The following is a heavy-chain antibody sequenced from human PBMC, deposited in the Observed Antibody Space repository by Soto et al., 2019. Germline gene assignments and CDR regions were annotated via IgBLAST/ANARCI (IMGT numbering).Heavy chain of an antibody. V-gene: IGHV1-8*01. Sequence: QVQLVKSGAEVKKPGASVKVSCKASGYTFTSYDINWVRQATGQGLEWMGWMNPNSGNTGYAQKFQGRVTMTRNTSIITAYMELSSLRSEDTAVYYCARGYSYGYYYYYGIDVWGQGTTVTVS. D-gene: IGHD5-18*01. J-gene: IGHJ6*02. CDR3: ARGYSYGYYYYYGIDV. CDR1: GYTFTSYD. CDR2: MNPNSGNT.